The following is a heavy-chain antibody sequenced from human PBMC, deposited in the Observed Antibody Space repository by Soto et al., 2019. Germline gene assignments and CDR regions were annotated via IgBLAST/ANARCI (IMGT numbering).Heavy chain of an antibody. V-gene: IGHV3-53*01. CDR2: ISRGGAT. CDR1: AFTVSLNY. J-gene: IGHJ3*01. D-gene: IGHD5-18*01. CDR3: ARQLWSHDAFDV. Sequence: HRGGSLRLSCAASAFTVSLNYMSWGREAPGKGLEWVSLISRGGATYYADSVKGGFTISRDNSKNNMYLQMNSLRAEDTAVYYCARQLWSHDAFDVWGQGTKVTVSS.